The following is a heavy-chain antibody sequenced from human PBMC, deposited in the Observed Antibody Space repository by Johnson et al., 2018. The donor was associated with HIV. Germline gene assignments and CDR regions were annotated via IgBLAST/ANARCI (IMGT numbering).Heavy chain of an antibody. Sequence: QVQLVESGGGVVQPGRSLRLSCAASGITFSDYAMHWVRQAPGKGLEWVAVISYDGSNKYYADSVKGRFTISRDNSKNTLYLQMNSLRAEDTAVYYCAREGRTGPDTFDIWGQGTMLTVSS. CDR3: AREGRTGPDTFDI. J-gene: IGHJ3*02. CDR2: ISYDGSNK. V-gene: IGHV3-30*04. CDR1: GITFSDYA.